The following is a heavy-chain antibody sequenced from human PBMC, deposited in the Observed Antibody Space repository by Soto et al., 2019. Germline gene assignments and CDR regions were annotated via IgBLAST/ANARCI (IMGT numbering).Heavy chain of an antibody. CDR2: INAGNGNT. V-gene: IGHV1-3*01. CDR3: ERVGIAAAGAFDP. Sequence: XSVKVSCNAAGYPFSSYAMDWVRQAPGQRLEWMGWINAGNGNTKYSQKFQGRVTITRDTSASTAYMELSSLRSEDTAVYYCERVGIAAAGAFDPWGQGTLVTVSS. CDR1: GYPFSSYA. D-gene: IGHD6-13*01. J-gene: IGHJ5*02.